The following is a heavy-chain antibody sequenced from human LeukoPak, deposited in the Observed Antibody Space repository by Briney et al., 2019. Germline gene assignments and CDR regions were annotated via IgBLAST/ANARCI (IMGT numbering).Heavy chain of an antibody. CDR2: IYDYGST. CDR1: GGSFSGYY. Sequence: PSETLSLTCAVYGGSFSGYYWSWIRQPPGKGLEWIGYIYDYGSTNINPSLKSRVTISKDTSKNQFSVRLSSVTAADTAVYYCARHGSSYSFDYWGQGTLVTVSS. J-gene: IGHJ4*02. V-gene: IGHV4-59*08. D-gene: IGHD6-13*01. CDR3: ARHGSSYSFDY.